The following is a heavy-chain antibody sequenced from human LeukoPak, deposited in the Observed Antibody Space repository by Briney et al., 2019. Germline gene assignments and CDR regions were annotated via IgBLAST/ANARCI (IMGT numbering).Heavy chain of an antibody. CDR1: GGSISSSNW. J-gene: IGHJ4*02. V-gene: IGHV4-4*02. Sequence: SGTLSLTCAVSGGSISSSNWWSWVRQPPGKGLEWIGEIYHSGSTNYNPSLKSRVTISVDKSKNQFSLKLSSVTAADTAVYYCARDVAPYGGSYFNFDYWGQGTLVTVSS. CDR2: IYHSGST. D-gene: IGHD1-26*01. CDR3: ARDVAPYGGSYFNFDY.